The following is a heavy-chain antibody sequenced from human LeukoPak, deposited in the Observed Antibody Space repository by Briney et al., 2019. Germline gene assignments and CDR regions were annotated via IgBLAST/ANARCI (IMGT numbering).Heavy chain of an antibody. CDR1: GGSISGDYY. V-gene: IGHV4-30-4*01. D-gene: IGHD6-19*01. CDR3: ARAVSGRFDY. CDR2: IYYSGST. J-gene: IGHJ4*02. Sequence: SETLSLTCTVSGGSISGDYYWSWIRQPPGKGLEWIGYIYYSGSTYYNPSLKSRVTISVDTSKNQFSLKLSSVTAADTAIYYCARAVSGRFDYWGQGTLVTVSS.